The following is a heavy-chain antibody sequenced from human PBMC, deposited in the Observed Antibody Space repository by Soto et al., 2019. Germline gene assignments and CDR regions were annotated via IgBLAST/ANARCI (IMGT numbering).Heavy chain of an antibody. CDR2: ISSSGSTI. D-gene: IGHD5-12*01. Sequence: QVQLVESGGGLVKPGGSLRLSCAASGFTFSDYYMSWIRQAPGKGLEWVSYISSSGSTIYYADSVKGRFTISRDNAENSLYLQMNSLRAEDTAVYYCARDVHSTRGRSGYSGYDSPEYFQHWGQGTLVTVSS. CDR3: ARDVHSTRGRSGYSGYDSPEYFQH. V-gene: IGHV3-11*01. CDR1: GFTFSDYY. J-gene: IGHJ1*01.